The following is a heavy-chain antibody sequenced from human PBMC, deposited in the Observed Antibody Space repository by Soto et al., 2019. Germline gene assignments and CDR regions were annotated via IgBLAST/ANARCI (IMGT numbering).Heavy chain of an antibody. V-gene: IGHV3-23*01. CDR2: ISGGGVTT. D-gene: IGHD3-16*01. Sequence: EVQLLESGGDLVQPGGSLRLSCTASGFTFSTHAMTWVRQAPRKGLELVSAISGGGVTTYSSDSVKGRFTISRDNFKTTLYLQMNSLRVEDTAVYYCAKGSGGAYGLRGFDPWGQGTLVSVSS. J-gene: IGHJ5*02. CDR3: AKGSGGAYGLRGFDP. CDR1: GFTFSTHA.